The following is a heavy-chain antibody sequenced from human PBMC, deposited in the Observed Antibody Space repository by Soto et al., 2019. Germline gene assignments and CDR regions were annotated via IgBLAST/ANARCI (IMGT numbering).Heavy chain of an antibody. CDR3: ARDHISVSVYYFDY. J-gene: IGHJ4*02. CDR1: DYTFSSYG. V-gene: IGHV1-18*01. Sequence: ASVKVSCKASDYTFSSYGITWVRQAPGQGLEWMGWISGYNGHTDYAQKFQGRVTMTTDASTSTAYLELRSLRSDDTAMYYCARDHISVSVYYFDYWGQGTLVTVSS. D-gene: IGHD6-19*01. CDR2: ISGYNGHT.